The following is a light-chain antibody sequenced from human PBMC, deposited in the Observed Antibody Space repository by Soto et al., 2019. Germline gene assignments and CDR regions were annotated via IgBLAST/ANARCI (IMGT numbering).Light chain of an antibody. CDR2: DAS. J-gene: IGKJ5*01. Sequence: DIQLTQTPSTLSASVGDEVTITCRASQTTSRWLAWYQQKPGRAPKLLIYDASTLVSGVPSRFSGSGSETEFTLTISRLQPDDFATYFCHSRAFGQGTRLENK. CDR3: HSRA. V-gene: IGKV1-5*01. CDR1: QTTSRW.